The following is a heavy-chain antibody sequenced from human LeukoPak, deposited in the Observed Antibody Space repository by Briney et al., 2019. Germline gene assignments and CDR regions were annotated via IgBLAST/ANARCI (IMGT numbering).Heavy chain of an antibody. CDR2: ISYDGSNK. CDR1: GFTFSSYG. D-gene: IGHD1-26*01. J-gene: IGHJ1*01. Sequence: PGRSLRLSCAASGFTFSSYGMHWVRQAPGKGLGWVAVISYDGSNKYYADSVKGRFTISRDNSKNTLYLQMNSLRAEDTAVYYCAKDIRTRYSGSYYRGFQHWGQGTLVTVSS. V-gene: IGHV3-30*18. CDR3: AKDIRTRYSGSYYRGFQH.